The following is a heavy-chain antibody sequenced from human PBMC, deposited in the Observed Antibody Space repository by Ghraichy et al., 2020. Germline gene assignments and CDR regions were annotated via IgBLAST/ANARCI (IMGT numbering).Heavy chain of an antibody. J-gene: IGHJ3*02. V-gene: IGHV1-2*02. CDR2: INPNSGGT. CDR3: ARCPDYYDSSGYCEDAFDI. CDR1: GYTFTGYY. Sequence: ASVKVSCKASGYTFTGYYMHWVRQAPGQGLEWMGWINPNSGGTNYAQKFQGRVTMTRDTSISTAYMELSRLRSDDTAVYYCARCPDYYDSSGYCEDAFDIWGQGTMVTVSS. D-gene: IGHD3-22*01.